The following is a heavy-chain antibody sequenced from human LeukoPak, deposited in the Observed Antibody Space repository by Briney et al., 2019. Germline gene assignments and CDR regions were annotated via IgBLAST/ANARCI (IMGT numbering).Heavy chain of an antibody. CDR3: ARGKGKAARPNY. CDR2: MNPNSGNT. D-gene: IGHD2-2*01. CDR1: GYTFTSYH. J-gene: IGHJ4*02. V-gene: IGHV1-8*01. Sequence: ASVKVSCKASGYTFTSYHSNWVRQAAGQGLEWMGWMNPNSGNTGYAQKFQGRVTMTRNTSISTAYMELSSLRSEDTAVYYCARGKGKAARPNYWGQGTLVTVSS.